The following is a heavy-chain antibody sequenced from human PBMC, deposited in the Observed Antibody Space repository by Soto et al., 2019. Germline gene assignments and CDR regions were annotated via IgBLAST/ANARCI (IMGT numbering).Heavy chain of an antibody. CDR1: GYTFTNYA. Sequence: ASVKVSCKSSGYTFTNYAIHWVRQATAQGLEWLGWINSGNGNIKYSQTFQGRVTITRDTSANTAYMELSSLRSEDTAVYYCARVGQWGGMDVWGQGTTVTVSS. D-gene: IGHD1-26*01. CDR2: INSGNGNI. CDR3: ARVGQWGGMDV. J-gene: IGHJ6*02. V-gene: IGHV1-3*01.